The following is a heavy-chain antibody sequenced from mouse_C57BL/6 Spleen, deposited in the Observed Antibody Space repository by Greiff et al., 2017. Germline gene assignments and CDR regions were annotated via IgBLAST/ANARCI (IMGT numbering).Heavy chain of an antibody. CDR1: GYSITSGYD. CDR3: ARGGGPVYFDY. J-gene: IGHJ2*01. V-gene: IGHV3-1*01. Sequence: EVQLQQSGPGMVKPSQSLSLTCTVTGYSITSGYDWHWIRHFPGNKLEWMGYISYSGSTNYNPSLKSRISITHDTSKNHFFMKLNSVTTEDTATYYCARGGGPVYFDYWGQGTTLTVSS. CDR2: ISYSGST.